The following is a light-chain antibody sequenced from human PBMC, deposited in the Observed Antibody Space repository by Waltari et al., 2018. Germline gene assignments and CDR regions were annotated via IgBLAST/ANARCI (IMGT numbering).Light chain of an antibody. Sequence: SSELTQDPAVSVALGQTVRITCQGDRLRDYYASWYQQNAGQAPVLVIHGENTRPSGIPDRFSGSSSGNTASLTITGAQAGDEADYYCNSRDSSGNVVFGAGTKLTVL. J-gene: IGLJ2*01. CDR1: RLRDYY. CDR2: GEN. V-gene: IGLV3-19*01. CDR3: NSRDSSGNVV.